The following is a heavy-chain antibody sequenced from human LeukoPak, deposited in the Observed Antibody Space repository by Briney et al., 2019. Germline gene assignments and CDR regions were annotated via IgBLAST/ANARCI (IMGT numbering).Heavy chain of an antibody. Sequence: GGSLRLSCAASGFTFSSYSMNWVRQAPGKGLEWVSSISSSSSTIYYADSVKSRFTISRDNAKNSLYLQMNSLRAEDTAVYYCARLRYYGMDVWGQGTTVTVSS. CDR2: ISSSSSTI. CDR1: GFTFSSYS. V-gene: IGHV3-48*04. CDR3: ARLRYYGMDV. J-gene: IGHJ6*02.